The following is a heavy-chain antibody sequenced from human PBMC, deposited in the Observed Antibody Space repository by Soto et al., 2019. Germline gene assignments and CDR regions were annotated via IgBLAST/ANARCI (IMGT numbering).Heavy chain of an antibody. J-gene: IGHJ4*02. V-gene: IGHV4-4*02. CDR2: IYHSGST. CDR1: GGSISSSNW. Sequence: SETLSLTCAVSGGSISSSNWWSWVRPPPGKGLEWIGEIYHSGSTNYNPSLKRRVTISVDKSKDQFSLKLSSVTAADTAVYYGARWSGYYDSSGYPLFDYWGQGTLVTVSS. D-gene: IGHD3-22*01. CDR3: ARWSGYYDSSGYPLFDY.